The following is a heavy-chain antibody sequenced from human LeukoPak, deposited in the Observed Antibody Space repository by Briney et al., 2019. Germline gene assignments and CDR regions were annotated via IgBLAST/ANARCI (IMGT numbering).Heavy chain of an antibody. CDR1: GFTFSSYA. V-gene: IGHV3-43D*03. CDR2: ISWDGGST. J-gene: IGHJ6*03. CDR3: AKDTYGSGYGYMDV. D-gene: IGHD3-10*01. Sequence: PGGSLRLSCAASGFTFSSYAMHWVRQAPGKGLEWVSLISWDGGSTYYADSVKGRFTISRDNSKNSLYLQMSSLRAEDTALYYCAKDTYGSGYGYMDVWGKGTTVTVSS.